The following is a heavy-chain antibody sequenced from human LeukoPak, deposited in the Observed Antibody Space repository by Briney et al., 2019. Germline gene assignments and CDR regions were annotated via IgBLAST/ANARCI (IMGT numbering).Heavy chain of an antibody. CDR1: GGTFSSYA. Sequence: ASVKVSCKASGGTFSSYAISWVRQAPGQGLEWMGGIIPIFGTANYAQKFQGRVTITADESTSTAYMELSSLRSDDTAIYYCARILSSEWYSPFDFWGQGTLVTVSS. V-gene: IGHV1-69*13. CDR3: ARILSSEWYSPFDF. CDR2: IIPIFGTA. J-gene: IGHJ4*02. D-gene: IGHD6-19*01.